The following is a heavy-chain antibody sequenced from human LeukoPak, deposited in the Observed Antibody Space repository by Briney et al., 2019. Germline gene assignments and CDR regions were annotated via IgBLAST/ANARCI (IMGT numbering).Heavy chain of an antibody. D-gene: IGHD2-15*01. J-gene: IGHJ3*02. CDR1: GFTFSSYS. CDR3: ARVGYCSGGSCYSGAFDI. Sequence: PGGSLRLSCAASGFTFSSYSMNWVRQAPGKGLEWVSSISSSSSYIYYADSVKGRFTISRDNAKNSLYLQMNSLRAEDTAVYYCARVGYCSGGSCYSGAFDIWGQGTMVTVSS. CDR2: ISSSSSYI. V-gene: IGHV3-21*01.